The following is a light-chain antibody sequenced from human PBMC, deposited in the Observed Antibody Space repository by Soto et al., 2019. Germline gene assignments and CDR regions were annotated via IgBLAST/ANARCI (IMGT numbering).Light chain of an antibody. CDR2: GVS. CDR1: SSDVGGYNY. CDR3: TSYTSTSKFRV. Sequence: QSALTPPASVSVSPGQSITISCTGTSSDVGGYNYVSWYQQHPGKAPKLIIYGVSNRPSGVSNRFSGSKSGNPASLTISGLQPEDEADYYCTSYTSTSKFRVFGGGTKLTVL. J-gene: IGLJ3*02. V-gene: IGLV2-14*01.